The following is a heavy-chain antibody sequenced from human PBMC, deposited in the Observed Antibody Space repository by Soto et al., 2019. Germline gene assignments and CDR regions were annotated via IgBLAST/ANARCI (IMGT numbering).Heavy chain of an antibody. J-gene: IGHJ4*02. CDR1: GFSFSSHE. CDR3: ARGYSGGWSLGGSFDF. Sequence: EVQLVESGGTLVQPGGSLRLSCAASGFSFSSHEMNWVRQAPGKGLEWVSFISSSGYNVYYADSVKGRFTISRDNAENSLFLQMNSLRAEDTAIYYCARGYSGGWSLGGSFDFWGQGTLVTASS. CDR2: ISSSGYNV. V-gene: IGHV3-48*03. D-gene: IGHD6-19*01.